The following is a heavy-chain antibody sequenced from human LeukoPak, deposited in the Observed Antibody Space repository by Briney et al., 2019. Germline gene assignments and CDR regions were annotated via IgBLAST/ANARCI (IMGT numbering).Heavy chain of an antibody. D-gene: IGHD1-26*01. CDR1: GFTFSSYV. CDR3: ARFYANEWELPH. Sequence: GGSLRLSCAASGFTFSSYVHWVRQAPGKGLEWVAVISYDGSNKYYADSVKGRFTISRDNSKNTLYLQMNSPRAEDTAVYYCARFYANEWELPHWGQGTLVTVSS. J-gene: IGHJ4*02. CDR2: ISYDGSNK. V-gene: IGHV3-30*04.